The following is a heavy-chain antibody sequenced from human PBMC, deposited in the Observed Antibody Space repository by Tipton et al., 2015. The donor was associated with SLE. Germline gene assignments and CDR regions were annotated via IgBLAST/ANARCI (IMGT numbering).Heavy chain of an antibody. CDR2: IYYSGST. CDR1: GGSISSSSYY. D-gene: IGHD6-13*01. Sequence: TLSLTCTVSGGSISSSSYYWGWIRQPPGKGLEWIGSIYYSGSTYYNPSLKSRVTISVDTSKNQFSLKLSSVTAADTAVYYCAREGVIAAAGTHQRYFQHWGQGTLVPVSS. J-gene: IGHJ1*01. CDR3: AREGVIAAAGTHQRYFQH. V-gene: IGHV4-39*07.